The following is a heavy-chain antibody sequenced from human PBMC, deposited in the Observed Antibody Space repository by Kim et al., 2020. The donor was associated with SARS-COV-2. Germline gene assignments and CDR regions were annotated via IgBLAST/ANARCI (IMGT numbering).Heavy chain of an antibody. CDR1: GGSISSSNW. V-gene: IGHV4-4*02. CDR2: IYHSGST. CDR3: AGARVNYGLDAFDI. D-gene: IGHD3-10*01. Sequence: SETLSLTCAVSGGSISSSNWWSWVRQPPGKGLEWIGEIYHSGSTNYNTSLKSRVTISVDKSKNQFSLKLSSVTAADTAVYYCAGARVNYGLDAFDIWGQGTMVTVSS. J-gene: IGHJ3*02.